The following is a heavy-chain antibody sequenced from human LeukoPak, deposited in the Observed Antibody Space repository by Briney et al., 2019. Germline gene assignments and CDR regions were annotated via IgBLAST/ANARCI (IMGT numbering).Heavy chain of an antibody. J-gene: IGHJ6*03. CDR3: ARARGYSYGYDYYYYYMDV. CDR1: GYIFTGYY. Sequence: ASVKVSCKASGYIFTGYYMHWVRQAPGQGLEWMGWINPNSGDTNYAQKFQGRVTMTRDTSISTAYMELSSLRSEDTAVYYCARARGYSYGYDYYYYYMDVWGKGTTVTVSS. V-gene: IGHV1-2*02. CDR2: INPNSGDT. D-gene: IGHD5-18*01.